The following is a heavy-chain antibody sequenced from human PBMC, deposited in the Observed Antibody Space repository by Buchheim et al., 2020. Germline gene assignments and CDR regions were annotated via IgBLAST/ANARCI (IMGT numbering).Heavy chain of an antibody. J-gene: IGHJ4*02. Sequence: QVQLQQWGAGLLKPSETLSLTCAVYGGSFSGYYWSWIRQPPGKGLEWIGEITHSGSTNYNPSLKSRVTISVDTSKNQFSLKLSSVTAADTAVYYCARGRGYFGTRIAVAGTRFDYWGQGTL. D-gene: IGHD6-19*01. CDR3: ARGRGYFGTRIAVAGTRFDY. CDR2: ITHSGST. CDR1: GGSFSGYY. V-gene: IGHV4-34*01.